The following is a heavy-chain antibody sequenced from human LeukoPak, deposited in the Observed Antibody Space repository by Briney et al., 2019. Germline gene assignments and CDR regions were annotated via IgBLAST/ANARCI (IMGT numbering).Heavy chain of an antibody. D-gene: IGHD1-1*01. Sequence: SETLSLTCTVSGGSISSTNYYCGWIRQPPGKGLEWIGSIYYSGSTYYNPSLKSRLTISLDTSKNQFSLRLSSVTAADTAFYYCARRYNWNDRWDWGQGTLVTVSP. CDR3: ARRYNWNDRWD. CDR2: IYYSGST. J-gene: IGHJ4*02. V-gene: IGHV4-39*07. CDR1: GGSISSTNYY.